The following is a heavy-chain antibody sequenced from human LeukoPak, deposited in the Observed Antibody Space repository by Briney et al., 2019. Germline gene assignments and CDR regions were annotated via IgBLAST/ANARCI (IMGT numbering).Heavy chain of an antibody. CDR3: AKYDSSSYNYINFDY. V-gene: IGHV3-23*01. D-gene: IGHD3-22*01. J-gene: IGHJ4*02. CDR2: VSGSGGNT. Sequence: GGSLRLSCIASGLTLSSYAMSWVRQAPGKGLEWVSAVSGSGGNTYYADSVKGRFTISRDNSKSTLYLQMNSLGAEDTALYYCAKYDSSSYNYINFDYWGQGTLVTVSS. CDR1: GLTLSSYA.